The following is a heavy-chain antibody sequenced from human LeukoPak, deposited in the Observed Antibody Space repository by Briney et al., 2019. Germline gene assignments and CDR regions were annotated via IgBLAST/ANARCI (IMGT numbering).Heavy chain of an antibody. Sequence: GGSLRLSCAASGFTFRSYWMYCVCQTPGKGLVWVSRINSDVSSTSYADSVKGRFTISRDNAKNTLYLQMNSLRAEDTAVYYCARDLTVAGEFWGQGTLVTVSS. CDR1: GFTFRSYW. D-gene: IGHD6-19*01. V-gene: IGHV3-74*01. J-gene: IGHJ4*02. CDR3: ARDLTVAGEF. CDR2: INSDVSST.